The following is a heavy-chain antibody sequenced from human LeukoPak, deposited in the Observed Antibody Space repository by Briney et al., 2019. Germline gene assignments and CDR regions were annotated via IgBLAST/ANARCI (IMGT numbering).Heavy chain of an antibody. CDR2: ISYVGSNK. J-gene: IGHJ6*02. CDR3: ASRTRGYCSGGSCSTLGYYYYGMDV. D-gene: IGHD2-15*01. V-gene: IGHV3-30*03. CDR1: GFTFSSYS. Sequence: GGSLRLSCAASGFTFSSYSMNWVRQAPGKGLEWVAVISYVGSNKYYADSVKGRFTISRDNSKNTLYPQMNSLRAEDTAVYYCASRTRGYCSGGSCSTLGYYYYGMDVWGQGTTVTVSS.